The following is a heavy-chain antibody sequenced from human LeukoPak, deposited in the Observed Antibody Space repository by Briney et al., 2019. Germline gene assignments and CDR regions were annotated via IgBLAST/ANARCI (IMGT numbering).Heavy chain of an antibody. CDR3: ARALYSSGWGSGNWDYLDY. CDR2: ISAYNGNT. CDR1: GYTFTSYG. Sequence: ASVKVSCKASGYTFTSYGISWVRQAPGQGLEWMGWISAYNGNTNYAQKLQGRVTMTTDTSTSTAYMELRSLRSDDTAVYYCARALYSSGWGSGNWDYLDYWGQGTLVTVSS. V-gene: IGHV1-18*01. D-gene: IGHD6-19*01. J-gene: IGHJ4*02.